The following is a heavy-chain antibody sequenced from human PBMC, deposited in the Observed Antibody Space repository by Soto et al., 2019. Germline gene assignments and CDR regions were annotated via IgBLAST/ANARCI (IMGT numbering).Heavy chain of an antibody. CDR2: IYKSATT. CDR1: GDSISTVDYF. V-gene: IGHV4-30-4*01. J-gene: IGHJ5*01. D-gene: IGHD2-15*01. Sequence: PSETLSLTCSASGDSISTVDYFWAWIRQPPGQALEYIGYIYKSATTYYNPSFESRVAISLDTSKSQFSLNVTSVTAADTAVYFCARGRYCLTGRCFPNWFDSWGQGTLVTVSS. CDR3: ARGRYCLTGRCFPNWFDS.